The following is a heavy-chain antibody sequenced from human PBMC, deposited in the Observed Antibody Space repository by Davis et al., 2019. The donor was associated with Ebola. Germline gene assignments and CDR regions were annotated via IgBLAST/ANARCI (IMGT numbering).Heavy chain of an antibody. CDR2: IYWDDDK. V-gene: IGHV2-5*08. J-gene: IGHJ4*02. Sequence: TLSLTCTVSGGSISSYYWSWIRQPPGKALEWLALIYWDDDKRYSPSLKSRLTITKDTSKNQVVLTMTNMDPVDTATYYCAHRRAGYYYFDYWGQGTLVTVSS. CDR3: AHRRAGYYYFDY. D-gene: IGHD2-21*01. CDR1: GGSISSYYW.